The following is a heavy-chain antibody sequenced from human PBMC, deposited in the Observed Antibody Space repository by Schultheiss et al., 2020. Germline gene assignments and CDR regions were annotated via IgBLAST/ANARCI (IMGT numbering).Heavy chain of an antibody. CDR3: ARWGYGDYPYYFDY. D-gene: IGHD4-17*01. V-gene: IGHV4-34*01. J-gene: IGHJ4*02. CDR1: GGSFSGYY. Sequence: SETLSLTCAVYGGSFSGYYWSWIRQPPGKGLEWIGEINHSGSTNYNPSLKSRVTISVDTSKNQFSLKLTSVTAADTAVYYCARWGYGDYPYYFDYWGQGTLVTVSS. CDR2: INHSGST.